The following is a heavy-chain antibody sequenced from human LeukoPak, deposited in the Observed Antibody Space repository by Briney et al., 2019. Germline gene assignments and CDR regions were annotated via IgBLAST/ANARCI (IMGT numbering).Heavy chain of an antibody. Sequence: SETLSLTRTVSGGSISSYYWTWTRQPPGKGLEWIGYIYYSGSTNYNPSLKSRVTISVDTSKNQFSLKLTSVTAADTAVYYCARGVNSGYFDYCGQGTLVTVSS. CDR2: IYYSGST. CDR1: GGSISSYY. V-gene: IGHV4-59*01. D-gene: IGHD1-26*01. J-gene: IGHJ4*02. CDR3: ARGVNSGYFDY.